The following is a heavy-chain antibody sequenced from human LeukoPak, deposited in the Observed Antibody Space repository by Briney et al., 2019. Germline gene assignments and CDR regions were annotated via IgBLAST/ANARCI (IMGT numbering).Heavy chain of an antibody. CDR3: ARTYSGTHGPFDY. Sequence: GGSLRLSCAASGFTPSSYAMSWVRQAPGKGLEWVSAISGSGGSTYYADSVKGRFTISRDISKNTLYVQMNSLRAEDTAVYYCARTYSGTHGPFDYWGQGTLVTVSS. D-gene: IGHD1-26*01. V-gene: IGHV3-23*01. CDR1: GFTPSSYA. J-gene: IGHJ4*02. CDR2: ISGSGGST.